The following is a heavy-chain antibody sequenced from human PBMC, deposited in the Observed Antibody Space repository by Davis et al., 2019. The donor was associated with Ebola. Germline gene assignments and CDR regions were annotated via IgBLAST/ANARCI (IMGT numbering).Heavy chain of an antibody. CDR2: INHSGST. J-gene: IGHJ6*02. Sequence: MPSETLSLTCAVYGGSFSGYYRSWIRQPPGKGLEWIREINHSGSTNYNPSLKSRVTISVDTSKYQFSLKLSSVTAADTAVYYCAGTSLAARRVQRNYYYGIDVWGQGTAVTVSS. D-gene: IGHD6-6*01. CDR3: AGTSLAARRVQRNYYYGIDV. CDR1: GGSFSGYY. V-gene: IGHV4-34*01.